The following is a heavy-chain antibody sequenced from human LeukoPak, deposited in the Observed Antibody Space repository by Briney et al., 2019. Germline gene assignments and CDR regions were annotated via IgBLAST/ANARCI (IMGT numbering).Heavy chain of an antibody. V-gene: IGHV3-74*01. CDR2: INSDGSST. CDR3: ARDPMVYAKPYDY. Sequence: GGSLRLSCAASGFTFSSYWMHWVRQAPGEGLVWVSRINSDGSSTSYADSVKGRFTISRDNAKNTLYLQMNSLRAEDTAVYYCARDPMVYAKPYDYWGQGTLVTVSS. D-gene: IGHD2-8*01. J-gene: IGHJ4*02. CDR1: GFTFSSYW.